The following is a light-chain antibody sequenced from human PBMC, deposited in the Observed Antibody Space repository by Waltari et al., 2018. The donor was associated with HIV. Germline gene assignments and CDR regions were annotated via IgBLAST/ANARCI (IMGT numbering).Light chain of an antibody. CDR1: SSHIGSNY. J-gene: IGLJ3*02. CDR3: AAWDDSLSGLV. CDR2: RNN. Sequence: QSVLTQPPSASGTPGQRVTISCSGSSSHIGSNYVSWYQQLPGTAPKLLIYRNNQRPSGVPDRFSGSKSGTSASLAISGLRSEDETNYYCAAWDDSLSGLVFGGGTKLTVL. V-gene: IGLV1-47*01.